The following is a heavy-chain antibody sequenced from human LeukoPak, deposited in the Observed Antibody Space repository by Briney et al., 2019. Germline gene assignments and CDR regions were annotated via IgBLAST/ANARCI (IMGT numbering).Heavy chain of an antibody. CDR2: IIYSSGTI. CDR1: GFTFSSYA. J-gene: IGHJ4*02. Sequence: GGSLRLSCAASGFTFSSYAMSWVRQAPGKGLEWVSIIYSSGTIFYADSVKGRFTISRDNSKNTVFLQMNSLRTEDTAVYYCARDRSTGSYDYWGQGTLVSVSS. CDR3: ARDRSTGSYDY. D-gene: IGHD1-26*01. V-gene: IGHV3-23*01.